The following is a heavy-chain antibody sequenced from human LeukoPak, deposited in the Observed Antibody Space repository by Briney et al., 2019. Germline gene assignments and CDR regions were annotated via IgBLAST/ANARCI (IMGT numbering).Heavy chain of an antibody. CDR2: INHSGST. D-gene: IGHD3-22*01. J-gene: IGHJ5*02. CDR3: ARVQPNYYYDSSGYRWSSPNWFDP. CDR1: GGSFSGYY. V-gene: IGHV4-34*01. Sequence: PSETLSLTCAVYGGSFSGYYWSWIRQPPRKGLEWIGEINHSGSTNYNPSLKSRVTISVDTSKNQFSLKLTSVTAADTAVYYCARVQPNYYYDSSGYRWSSPNWFDPWGQGTLVTVSS.